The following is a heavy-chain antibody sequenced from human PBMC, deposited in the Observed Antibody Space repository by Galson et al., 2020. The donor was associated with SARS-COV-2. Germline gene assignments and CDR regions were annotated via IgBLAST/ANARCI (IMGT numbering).Heavy chain of an antibody. CDR2: IYPGDSDT. J-gene: IGHJ5*02. CDR3: ARRGDYSWASWDNWFDP. CDR1: GYSFYSYW. V-gene: IGHV5-51*01. D-gene: IGHD3-16*01. Sequence: KLGESLKISCKASGYSFYSYWIGWVRQMPGKGLEWMGIIYPGDSDTTYSPSFQGQVTISVDKSISTAYLQWSSLKASDTAMYYCARRGDYSWASWDNWFDPWGQGTLVTVSS.